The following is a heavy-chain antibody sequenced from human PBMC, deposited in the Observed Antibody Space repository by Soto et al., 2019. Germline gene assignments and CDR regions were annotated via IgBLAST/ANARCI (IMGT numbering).Heavy chain of an antibody. J-gene: IGHJ1*01. CDR3: AIYCGSPSYFKSRTDH. D-gene: IGHD2-2*01. CDR1: GFTFSGYW. CDR2: IKQGGSAK. V-gene: IGHV3-7*01. Sequence: PGGSLRLSCAASGFTFSGYWMNWVRQAPGKGLEWVANIKQGGSAKYYVDSVKDRFTISRDNAKSSLYLQMNSTSAEDTAMYCCAIYCGSPSYFKSRTDHWGPGTMVTVSS.